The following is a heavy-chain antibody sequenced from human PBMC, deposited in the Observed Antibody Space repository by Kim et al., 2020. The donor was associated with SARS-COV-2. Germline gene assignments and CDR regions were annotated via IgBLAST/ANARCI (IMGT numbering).Heavy chain of an antibody. Sequence: GGSLRLSCAASGFTFGDYAMHWVRQAPGKGLEWVSGISWNSGSIGYADSVKGRFTISRDNAKNSLYLQMNSLRAEDTALYYCAKAHYDFWSGPIMTSFDYWGQGTLVTVSS. CDR2: ISWNSGSI. D-gene: IGHD3-3*01. CDR3: AKAHYDFWSGPIMTSFDY. CDR1: GFTFGDYA. J-gene: IGHJ4*02. V-gene: IGHV3-9*01.